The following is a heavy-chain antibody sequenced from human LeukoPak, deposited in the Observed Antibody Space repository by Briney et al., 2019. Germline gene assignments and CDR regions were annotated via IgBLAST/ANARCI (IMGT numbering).Heavy chain of an antibody. CDR2: IYYSGST. CDR3: ARVHPAAAAPEY. J-gene: IGHJ4*02. D-gene: IGHD6-13*01. CDR1: GGSISSSSYY. Sequence: SETLSLTCTVSGGSISSSSYYWGWIRQPPGKGLEWIGSIYYSGSTYYNPSLKSRVTISVDTSKNQFSLKLSSVTAADTAVYYCARVHPAAAAPEYWGQGTLVTVSS. V-gene: IGHV4-39*07.